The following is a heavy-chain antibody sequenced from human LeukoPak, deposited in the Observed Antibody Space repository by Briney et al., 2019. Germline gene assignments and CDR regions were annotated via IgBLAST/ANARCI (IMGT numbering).Heavy chain of an antibody. D-gene: IGHD3-22*01. CDR1: GGSISSYY. CDR3: ARDRYYYDSSGYYIFDY. Sequence: SETLSLTCTFSGGSISSYYWSWIRQPAGRGLEWIGRIHTSGSTNYNPSLKSRVTMSVDTSKNQFSLKLSSVTAADTAVYYCARDRYYYDSSGYYIFDYWGQGTLVTVSS. CDR2: IHTSGST. J-gene: IGHJ4*02. V-gene: IGHV4-4*07.